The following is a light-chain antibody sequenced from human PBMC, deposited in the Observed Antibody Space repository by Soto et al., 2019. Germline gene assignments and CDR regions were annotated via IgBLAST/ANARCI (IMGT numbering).Light chain of an antibody. CDR3: AAWDDSLSGPV. CDR1: SSNIGSNY. Sequence: QSVLTQPPSASGTPGQRVTISCSGSSSNIGSNYVYWYQQLPGTAPKLLIYRNNQRPSGVPDRFSGSESGTSASLAISGLQSEDEADYYCAAWDDSLSGPVFGGGTQLTVL. J-gene: IGLJ7*01. V-gene: IGLV1-47*01. CDR2: RNN.